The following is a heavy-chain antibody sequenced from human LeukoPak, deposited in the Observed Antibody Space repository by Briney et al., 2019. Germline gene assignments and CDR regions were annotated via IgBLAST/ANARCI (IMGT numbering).Heavy chain of an antibody. CDR3: ARGPMKQWLNDY. V-gene: IGHV4-34*01. CDR2: INHSGST. D-gene: IGHD6-19*01. CDR1: GGSFSGYY. J-gene: IGHJ4*02. Sequence: SETLSLTRAVYGGSFSGYYWSWIRQPPGKGLEWIGEINHSGSTNYNPSLKSRVTISVDTSKNQFSLKLSSVTAADTAVYYCARGPMKQWLNDYWGQGTLVTVSS.